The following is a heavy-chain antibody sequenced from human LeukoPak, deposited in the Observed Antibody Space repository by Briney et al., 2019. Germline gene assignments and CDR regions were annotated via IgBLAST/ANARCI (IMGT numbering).Heavy chain of an antibody. D-gene: IGHD3-10*02. CDR1: GFTFSTYA. Sequence: GGSLRLSCAASGFTFSTYAMTWVRQAPGKGLEWVSLISGTGGSTYYADSVKGRFTISRGNFKNTLYLQMHSLRAEDTAVYYCAELGITMIGGVWGKGTTVTISS. V-gene: IGHV3-23*01. J-gene: IGHJ6*04. CDR3: AELGITMIGGV. CDR2: ISGTGGST.